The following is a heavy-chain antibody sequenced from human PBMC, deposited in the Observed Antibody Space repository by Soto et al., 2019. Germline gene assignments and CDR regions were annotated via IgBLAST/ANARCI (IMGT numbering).Heavy chain of an antibody. Sequence: QVQLVESGGGVVQPGRSLRLSCAASGFTFSSYGMHWVRQAPGKGLEWVAVISYDGSNKYYADSVKGRFTISRDNSKNAVYLQMNSLRAEDTAVYYCAKGGPPRYNWKTHVDNWFDPWGQGTLVTVSS. CDR1: GFTFSSYG. J-gene: IGHJ5*02. V-gene: IGHV3-30*18. D-gene: IGHD1-20*01. CDR3: AKGGPPRYNWKTHVDNWFDP. CDR2: ISYDGSNK.